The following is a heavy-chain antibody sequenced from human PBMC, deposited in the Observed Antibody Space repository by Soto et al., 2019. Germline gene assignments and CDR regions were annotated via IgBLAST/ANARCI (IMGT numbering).Heavy chain of an antibody. J-gene: IGHJ1*01. V-gene: IGHV3-23*01. CDR2: ISGSGGST. CDR3: ARGRDLEYFQH. CDR1: GFTFSSYA. Sequence: GGSLRLSCAASGFTFSSYAMSWVRQAPGKGLEWVSAISGSGGSTYYADSVKGRFTISRDKSKNTLYLQMNSLRAEDSAVYYCARGRDLEYFQHWGQGTLVTVSS.